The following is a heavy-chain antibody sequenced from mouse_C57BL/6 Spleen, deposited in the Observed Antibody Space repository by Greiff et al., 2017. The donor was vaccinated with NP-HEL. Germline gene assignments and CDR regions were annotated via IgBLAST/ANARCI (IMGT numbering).Heavy chain of an antibody. CDR3: ARSCCDGSVYAMDD. V-gene: IGHV1-64*01. D-gene: IGHD1-1*01. CDR1: GYTFTSYW. CDR2: IHPNSGST. Sequence: QVQLQQPGAELVKPGASVKLSCKASGYTFTSYWMHWVKQRPGQGLEWIGMIHPNSGSTNYNEKFKSKATLTVDKSSSTAYMQLSSLTSEDSAVYYCARSCCDGSVYAMDDWGQGTSVTVSS. J-gene: IGHJ4*01.